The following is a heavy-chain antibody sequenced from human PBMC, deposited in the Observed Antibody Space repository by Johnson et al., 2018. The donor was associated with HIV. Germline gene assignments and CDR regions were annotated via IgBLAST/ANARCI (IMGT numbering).Heavy chain of an antibody. CDR1: GFTFDDYA. Sequence: QVQLVESGGGLVQPGRSLRLSCAASGFTFDDYAMHWVRQAPGKGLEWMAVISSAGTHKYYADSVKGRFTISRDNSKNTLYLQMNSLRVEDTAVYYCAKGRNTYGADVFDIWGQGTMVTVSS. J-gene: IGHJ3*02. V-gene: IGHV3-30*18. CDR2: ISSAGTHK. CDR3: AKGRNTYGADVFDI. D-gene: IGHD4/OR15-4a*01.